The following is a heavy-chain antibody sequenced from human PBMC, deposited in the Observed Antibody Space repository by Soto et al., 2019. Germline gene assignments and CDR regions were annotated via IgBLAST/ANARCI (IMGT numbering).Heavy chain of an antibody. CDR2: IHTSGST. J-gene: IGHJ3*02. Sequence: QVQLQESGPGLVKPSETLSLICTVSGGSISDFYWSWIRQPAGKGLEWIGRIHTSGSTNINPSLKSPVSLARDTSRNQLSLTLTSVTAADTAAYYCARPQYFGEDGAFNIWGQGTVVTVSS. CDR1: GGSISDFY. V-gene: IGHV4-4*07. D-gene: IGHD3-10*01. CDR3: ARPQYFGEDGAFNI.